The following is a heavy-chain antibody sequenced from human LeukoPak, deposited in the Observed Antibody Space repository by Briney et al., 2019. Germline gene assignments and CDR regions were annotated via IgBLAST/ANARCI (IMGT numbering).Heavy chain of an antibody. CDR1: GGTFSSYT. CDR3: ARVLGRQIAVAGDDY. V-gene: IGHV1-69*02. Sequence: GASVKVSCKASGGTFSSYTISWVRQAPGQGLEWMGRIIPILGIANYAQKFQGRVTITADKSTSTAYMELRSLRSDDTAVYYCARVLGRQIAVAGDDYWGQGTLVTVSS. D-gene: IGHD6-19*01. CDR2: IIPILGIA. J-gene: IGHJ4*02.